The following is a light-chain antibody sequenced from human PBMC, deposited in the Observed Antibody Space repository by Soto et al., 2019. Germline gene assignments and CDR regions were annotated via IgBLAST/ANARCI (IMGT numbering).Light chain of an antibody. CDR2: GAS. CDR1: QSVSNNY. J-gene: IGKJ1*01. Sequence: EKVLTKSPGTLSLSPGERATLSCRASQSVSNNYLAWYQQKPGQAPRLLIYGASNRATGIPDRFSGSGSGTDFTLTISRLEPEDFAVYYCQQYGSSGTFGQGTKVDIK. V-gene: IGKV3-20*01. CDR3: QQYGSSGT.